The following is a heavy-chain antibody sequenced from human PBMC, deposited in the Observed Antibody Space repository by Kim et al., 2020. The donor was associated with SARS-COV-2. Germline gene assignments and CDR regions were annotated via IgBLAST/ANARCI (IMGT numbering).Heavy chain of an antibody. CDR2: MNPNRGNT. D-gene: IGHD6-13*01. CDR1: GYTFTSYD. V-gene: IGHV1-8*01. Sequence: ASVKVSCKASGYTFTSYDINWVRQATGQGLEWMGWMNPNRGNTGYAQKFQGRVTMTRNTSISTAYMELSSLRSEDTAVYYCARGVRGLRWYLFRNWGQGTLVTVSA. J-gene: IGHJ4*02. CDR3: ARGVRGLRWYLFRN.